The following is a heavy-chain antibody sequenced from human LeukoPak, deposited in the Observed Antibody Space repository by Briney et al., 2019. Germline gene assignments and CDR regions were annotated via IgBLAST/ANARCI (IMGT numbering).Heavy chain of an antibody. V-gene: IGHV1-24*01. CDR1: GYTLTELS. Sequence: ASVKVSCKFSGYTLTELSMHWVRQAPGKGLEWMGGFDPEDGETIYAQKFQGRVTMTEDTSTDTAYMELSSLRSEDTAVYYCATDPDYYGSGSYPIWGQGTLVTVSS. CDR2: FDPEDGET. D-gene: IGHD3-10*01. J-gene: IGHJ4*02. CDR3: ATDPDYYGSGSYPI.